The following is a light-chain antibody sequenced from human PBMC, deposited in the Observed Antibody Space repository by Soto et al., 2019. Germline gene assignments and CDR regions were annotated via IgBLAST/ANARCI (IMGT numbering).Light chain of an antibody. CDR2: EVN. Sequence: QSALTQPASVSGSPGQSITISCTGSNSDIGSYNLVSWYRQHPGRAPKLILYEVNNRPSWVSTLFSGSKSGITASLTISGLQAEDEADYYCSAYTTSRTVFFGGGTKVTVL. V-gene: IGLV2-14*01. J-gene: IGLJ2*01. CDR3: SAYTTSRTVF. CDR1: NSDIGSYNL.